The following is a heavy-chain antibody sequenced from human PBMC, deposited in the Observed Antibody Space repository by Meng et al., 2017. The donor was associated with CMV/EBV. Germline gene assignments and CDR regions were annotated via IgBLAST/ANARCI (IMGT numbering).Heavy chain of an antibody. CDR1: GYTFTSYG. J-gene: IGHJ6*02. CDR3: ARDEAELGWNQENYYYYGMDV. CDR2: ISAYNGNT. Sequence: ASVKVSCKASGYTFTSYGISWVRQAPGQGLEWMGWISAYNGNTNYAQKLQGRVTMTTDTSTSTAYMELRSLRSDDTAAYYCARDEAELGWNQENYYYYGMDVWGQGTTVTVSS. V-gene: IGHV1-18*01. D-gene: IGHD1-1*01.